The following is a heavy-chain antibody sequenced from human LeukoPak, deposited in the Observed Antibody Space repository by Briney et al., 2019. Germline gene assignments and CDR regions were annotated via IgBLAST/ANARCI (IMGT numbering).Heavy chain of an antibody. J-gene: IGHJ4*02. CDR3: ARVPRSTLPNYFDY. Sequence: SETLSLTCTVSGGSISSNYWSWIRQPPGKGLEWIGYMYYSGSTNYNPSLKRRVNISVDTSKNHFSLKLTSVTAADTAVYYCARVPRSTLPNYFDYWGQGTLVTVSS. V-gene: IGHV4-59*01. CDR2: MYYSGST. D-gene: IGHD2-2*01. CDR1: GGSISSNY.